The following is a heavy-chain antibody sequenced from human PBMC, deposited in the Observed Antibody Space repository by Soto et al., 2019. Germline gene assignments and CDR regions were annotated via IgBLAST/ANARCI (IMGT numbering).Heavy chain of an antibody. V-gene: IGHV3-30*18. CDR3: AKVGSY. D-gene: IGHD6-25*01. J-gene: IGHJ4*02. CDR1: GFTFSSYG. Sequence: QVQLVESGGGVVQPGRSLRLSCAASGFTFSSYGMHWVRQAPGKGLEWVAVISYDGSNKYYADSVKGRFTISRDNSKNTLYLQMHSLRAEDTAVYYCAKVGSYWGQGTLVTVSS. CDR2: ISYDGSNK.